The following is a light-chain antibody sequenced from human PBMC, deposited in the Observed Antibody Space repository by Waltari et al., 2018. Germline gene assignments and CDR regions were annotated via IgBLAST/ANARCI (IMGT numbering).Light chain of an antibody. CDR1: SSDVGSYRV. V-gene: IGLV2-23*01. J-gene: IGLJ1*01. Sequence: QSALTQPASVSGSPGQSITISCTGTSSDVGSYRVVSWYQQYPGKAPKLFIYEGSKRPSGVALRFCASKAGNTASLTISGLQTEDEADYFCCSYAGSNIYVFGTGTKVTVL. CDR2: EGS. CDR3: CSYAGSNIYV.